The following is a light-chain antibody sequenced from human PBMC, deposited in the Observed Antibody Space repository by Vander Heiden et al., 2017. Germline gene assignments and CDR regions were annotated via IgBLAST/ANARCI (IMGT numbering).Light chain of an antibody. CDR3: QQADSFPRT. Sequence: DIQMTQSPSSVSASVGDRVPITCRASQGINNWFAWYQQKPGKAPSLLIYAASSLQSGVPSRFSGRGFGTHFTLTINSLQPEDFATYYCQQADSFPRTFGGGTRVELK. CDR2: AAS. CDR1: QGINNW. J-gene: IGKJ4*01. V-gene: IGKV1D-12*01.